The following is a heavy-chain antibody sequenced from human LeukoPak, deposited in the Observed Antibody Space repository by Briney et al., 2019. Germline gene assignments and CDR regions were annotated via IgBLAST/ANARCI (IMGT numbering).Heavy chain of an antibody. Sequence: ASVKVSCKASGYTFTSYYMHWVRQAPGQGLEWMGIINPSGGSTSYAQKFQGRVTMTRDTSTSTVYMELSSLRSEDTAVYYCARILMGYCSSTSCQHAFDIWGQGTMVTVSS. J-gene: IGHJ3*02. V-gene: IGHV1-46*01. CDR2: INPSGGST. CDR3: ARILMGYCSSTSCQHAFDI. D-gene: IGHD2-2*01. CDR1: GYTFTSYY.